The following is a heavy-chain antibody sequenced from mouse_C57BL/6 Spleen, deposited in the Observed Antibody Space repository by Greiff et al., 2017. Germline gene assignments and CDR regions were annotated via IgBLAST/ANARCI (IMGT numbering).Heavy chain of an antibody. CDR1: GYTFTSYW. Sequence: QVHVKQPGAELVKPGASVKLSCKASGYTFTSYWMHWVKQRPGQGLEWIGMIHPNSGSTNYNEKFKSKATLTVDKSSSTAYMQLSSLTSEDSAVYYCARNYDYDDYWYFDVWGTGTTVTVSS. CDR2: IHPNSGST. CDR3: ARNYDYDDYWYFDV. V-gene: IGHV1-64*01. D-gene: IGHD2-4*01. J-gene: IGHJ1*03.